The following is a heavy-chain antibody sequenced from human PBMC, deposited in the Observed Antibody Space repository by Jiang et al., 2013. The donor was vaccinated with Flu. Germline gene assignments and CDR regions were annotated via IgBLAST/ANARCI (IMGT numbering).Heavy chain of an antibody. V-gene: IGHV1-69*01. D-gene: IGHD6-6*01. CDR2: IFGTA. Sequence: IFGTANYAQKFQGRVTITADESTSTAYMELSSLRSEDTAVYYCARDFEAARHDAFDIWGQGTMVTISS. J-gene: IGHJ3*02. CDR3: ARDFEAARHDAFDI.